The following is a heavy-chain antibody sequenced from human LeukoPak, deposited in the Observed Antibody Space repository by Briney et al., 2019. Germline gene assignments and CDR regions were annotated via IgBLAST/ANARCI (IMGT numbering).Heavy chain of an antibody. CDR1: GGSISNYY. D-gene: IGHD2-2*01. J-gene: IGHJ4*02. V-gene: IGHV4-34*01. CDR2: INHSGST. CDR3: ARTLDIVVVPAAPRPYYFDY. Sequence: SETLSLTCTVSGGSISNYYWSWIRQPPGKGLEWIGEINHSGSTNYNPSLKSRVTISVDTSKNQFSLKLSSVTAADTAVYYCARTLDIVVVPAAPRPYYFDYWGQGTLVTVSS.